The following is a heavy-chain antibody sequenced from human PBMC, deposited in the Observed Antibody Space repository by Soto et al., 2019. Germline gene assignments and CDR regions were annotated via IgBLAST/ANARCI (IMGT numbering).Heavy chain of an antibody. V-gene: IGHV3-15*01. CDR2: IKSKTNSETT. D-gene: IGHD3-9*01. Sequence: GGSLRLSCAASGFSFSDHYMDWVRQAPGKGLEWVGRIKSKTNSETTEYAAAVKGRFTISRDDSKNTLYLQMNSLKTEDTAVYYCTTEFYDILTGPDVWGKGTTVTVSS. CDR3: TTEFYDILTGPDV. J-gene: IGHJ6*04. CDR1: GFSFSDHY.